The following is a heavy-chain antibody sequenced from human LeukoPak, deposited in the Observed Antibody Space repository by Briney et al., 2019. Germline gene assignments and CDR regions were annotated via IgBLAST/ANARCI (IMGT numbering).Heavy chain of an antibody. CDR1: GFTFSSYS. Sequence: GGSLRLSCAASGFTFSSYSMNWVRQAPGKGLEWVSSISSSSSYIYYADSVKGRFTISRDNAKNSLYLQMNSLRAEDTAVYYCARDTVIAVAGNDYWGQGTLVTVSS. J-gene: IGHJ4*02. V-gene: IGHV3-21*01. CDR2: ISSSSSYI. D-gene: IGHD6-19*01. CDR3: ARDTVIAVAGNDY.